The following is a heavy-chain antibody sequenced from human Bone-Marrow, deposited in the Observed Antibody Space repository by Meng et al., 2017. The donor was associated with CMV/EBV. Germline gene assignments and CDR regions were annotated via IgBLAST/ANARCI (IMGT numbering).Heavy chain of an antibody. V-gene: IGHV1-69*05. CDR3: ARDKGVEMATHMEESYYGMDV. Sequence: SVKVSCKASGYTFTGYYMHWVRQAPGQGLEWMGGIIPIFGTANYAQKFQGRVTITTDESTSTAYMELSSLRSEDTAVYYCARDKGVEMATHMEESYYGMDVWGQGTTVTVSS. D-gene: IGHD5-24*01. CDR1: GYTFTGYY. CDR2: IIPIFGTA. J-gene: IGHJ6*02.